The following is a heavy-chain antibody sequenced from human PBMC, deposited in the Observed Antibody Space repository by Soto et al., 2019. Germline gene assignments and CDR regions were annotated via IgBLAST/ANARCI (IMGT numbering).Heavy chain of an antibody. J-gene: IGHJ3*02. CDR2: MNPNSGNT. D-gene: IGHD6-6*01. CDR3: ARGYSSPFTAHDASDI. Sequence: ASVKVSCKASGYTFTSYDINWVRQATGQGLEWMGWMNPNSGNTGYAQKFQGRVTMTRNTSISTAYMELSSLRSEDTAMYYCARGYSSPFTAHDASDIWGQGTMVTVSS. CDR1: GYTFTSYD. V-gene: IGHV1-8*01.